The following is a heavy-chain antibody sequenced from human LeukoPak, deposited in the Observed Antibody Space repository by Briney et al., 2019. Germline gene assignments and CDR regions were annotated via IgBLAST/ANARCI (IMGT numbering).Heavy chain of an antibody. V-gene: IGHV3-21*01. Sequence: GGSLRLSCAASGFSFSSYSMNWVRQAPGKGLEWVSSISSSSPYIYYADSVRGRFTISRDNSKNTLYLQMNSLRAEDTAVYYCAREGVAGYKYYFDYWGQGTLVTVSS. CDR1: GFSFSSYS. CDR2: ISSSSPYI. CDR3: AREGVAGYKYYFDY. J-gene: IGHJ4*02. D-gene: IGHD5-24*01.